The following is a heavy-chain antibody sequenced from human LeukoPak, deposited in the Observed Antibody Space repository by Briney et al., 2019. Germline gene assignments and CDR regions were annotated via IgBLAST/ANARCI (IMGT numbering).Heavy chain of an antibody. CDR2: IYYSGST. Sequence: SETLSLTCTVSGGSISSGGYYWSWIRQHPGKGLEWIGYIYYSGSTYYNPSLKSRVTISVDTSKNQFSLKLSSVTAADTAVYYCARDTSPDYYDSSGFPWYFDLWGRGTLVTVSS. J-gene: IGHJ2*01. V-gene: IGHV4-31*03. CDR1: GGSISSGGYY. D-gene: IGHD3-22*01. CDR3: ARDTSPDYYDSSGFPWYFDL.